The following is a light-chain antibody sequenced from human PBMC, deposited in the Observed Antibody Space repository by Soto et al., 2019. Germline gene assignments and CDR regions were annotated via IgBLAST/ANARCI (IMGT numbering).Light chain of an antibody. CDR3: SSYGGSNSFVV. CDR1: SSDIGGNNL. J-gene: IGLJ2*01. Sequence: QSALTQPPSASGSPGQSVTISCTGTSSDIGGNNLVSWYQHHPGKAPKLMLYDVIKRPSGVPARFSGSKSGNTASLTVSGLQAEDEADYYCSSYGGSNSFVVFGGGTKLTVL. CDR2: DVI. V-gene: IGLV2-8*01.